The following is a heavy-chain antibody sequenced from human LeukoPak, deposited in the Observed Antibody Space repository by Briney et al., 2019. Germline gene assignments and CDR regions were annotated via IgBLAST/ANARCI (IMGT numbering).Heavy chain of an antibody. CDR2: ISGSGGST. V-gene: IGHV3-23*01. CDR3: AAGIGSYYYYMDV. CDR1: GFTFSSYA. Sequence: PGGSLRLSCAASGFTFSSYAMSWVRQAPGKGLEWVSAISGSGGSTYYADSVKGRFTISRDNSKNTLHLQMNSLRAEDTAVYYCAAGIGSYYYYMDVWGKGTTVTVSS. J-gene: IGHJ6*03. D-gene: IGHD3-3*01.